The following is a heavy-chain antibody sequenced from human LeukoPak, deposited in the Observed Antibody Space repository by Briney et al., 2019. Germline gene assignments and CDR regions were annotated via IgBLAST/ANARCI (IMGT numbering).Heavy chain of an antibody. D-gene: IGHD3-22*01. CDR3: AREDDSSGYPYDY. CDR1: GFTFGDHA. Sequence: GGSLRLSCTASGFTFGDHAMSWVRQAPGKGLEWVSSISSSSSYIYYADSVKGRFTISRDNAKNSLYLQMNSLRAEDTAVYYCAREDDSSGYPYDYWGQGTLVTVSS. CDR2: ISSSSSYI. V-gene: IGHV3-21*01. J-gene: IGHJ4*02.